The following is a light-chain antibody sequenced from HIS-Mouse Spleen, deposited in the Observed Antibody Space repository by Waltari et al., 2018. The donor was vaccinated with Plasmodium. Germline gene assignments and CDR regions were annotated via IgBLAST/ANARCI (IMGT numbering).Light chain of an antibody. J-gene: IGLJ2*01. V-gene: IGLV2-8*01. CDR3: SSYAGSNNLV. CDR2: EVS. CDR1: SSEVSGYNY. Sequence: QSALTQPPSASGSPGQSVTISCTGTSSEVSGYNYVSRYQQHPGKAPKLMIYEVSKRPSGVPDRFSRSKSGNTASLTVSGLQAEDEADYYCSSYAGSNNLVFGGGTKLTVL.